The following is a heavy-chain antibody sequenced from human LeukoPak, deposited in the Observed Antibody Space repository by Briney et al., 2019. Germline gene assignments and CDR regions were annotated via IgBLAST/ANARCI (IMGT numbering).Heavy chain of an antibody. J-gene: IGHJ2*01. D-gene: IGHD3-3*01. CDR1: GYSFTSYW. Sequence: PGESLKISCKGSGYSFTSYWIGWVRQMPGKGLEWMGIIYPGDSDTRYSPSFQGQVTISADKSISTAYLQWSSLKASVTAMYYCARPLGYYDFWSGYSTYWYFDLWGRGTLVTVSS. CDR3: ARPLGYYDFWSGYSTYWYFDL. CDR2: IYPGDSDT. V-gene: IGHV5-51*01.